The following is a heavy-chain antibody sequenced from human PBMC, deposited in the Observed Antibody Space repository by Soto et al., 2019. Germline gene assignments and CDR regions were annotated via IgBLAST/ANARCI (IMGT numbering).Heavy chain of an antibody. Sequence: EVQLVESGGGLVQPGGSLRLSCAAPTFIFSTYWMTWVRQAPGKGLEWVANIKRDGSETNYADSVKGRFTISRDNAKNSLYLQMNILRVDDTAVYYCVGDGNNWNDFDYWGQGTLVTVSS. J-gene: IGHJ4*02. CDR3: VGDGNNWNDFDY. CDR2: IKRDGSET. D-gene: IGHD1-20*01. CDR1: TFIFSTYW. V-gene: IGHV3-7*01.